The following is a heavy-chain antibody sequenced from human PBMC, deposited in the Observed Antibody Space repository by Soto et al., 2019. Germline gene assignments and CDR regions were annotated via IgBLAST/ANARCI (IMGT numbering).Heavy chain of an antibody. CDR2: IYYSGST. D-gene: IGHD2-2*01. CDR1: GGSISSYY. V-gene: IGHV4-59*01. J-gene: IGHJ4*02. CDR3: ARAVVPAAIRGGHFDY. Sequence: PSETLSLTCTVSGGSISSYYWSWIRQPPGKGLEWIGYIYYSGSTNYNPSLKSRVTISVDTSKNQFSLKLSSVTAADTAVYYCARAVVPAAIRGGHFDYWGQGTLVTVSS.